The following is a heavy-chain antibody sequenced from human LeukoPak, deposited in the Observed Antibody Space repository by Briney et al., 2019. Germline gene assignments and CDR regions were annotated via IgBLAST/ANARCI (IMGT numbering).Heavy chain of an antibody. CDR3: ARDQNDSSGYYYLNWFDP. CDR2: IYYSGST. CDR1: GGSISSSSYY. Sequence: PSETQSLTCTVSGGSISSSSYYWGWIRQPPGKGLEWIGSIYYSGSTYYNPSLKSRVTISVDTSKNQFSLKLSSVTAADTAVYYCARDQNDSSGYYYLNWFDPWGQGTLVTVSS. J-gene: IGHJ5*02. D-gene: IGHD3-22*01. V-gene: IGHV4-39*07.